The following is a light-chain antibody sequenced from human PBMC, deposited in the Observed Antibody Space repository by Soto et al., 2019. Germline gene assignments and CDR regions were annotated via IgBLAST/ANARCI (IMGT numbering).Light chain of an antibody. V-gene: IGLV1-47*01. CDR3: AAWDDSLNGRV. CDR2: RNN. Sequence: QSVLTQPPSVSGTPGQRVTISCSGSSSNIGSDYVYWFQQLPGTAPKVLIYRNNQRPSGVPDRFSGSKSGTSASLAIIGLRSEDEADYYCAAWDDSLNGRVFGGGTKVTVL. CDR1: SSNIGSDY. J-gene: IGLJ3*02.